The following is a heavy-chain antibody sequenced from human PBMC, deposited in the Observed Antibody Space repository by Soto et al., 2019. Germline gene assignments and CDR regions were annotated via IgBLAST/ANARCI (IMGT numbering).Heavy chain of an antibody. J-gene: IGHJ4*02. CDR2: IIPIFATV. Sequence: QVQLVQSGSEVKKPGSSVKVSCKASGGSFSSNPISWVRQAPGQGLEWMAGIIPIFATVHYAQKFQGRVTITADESTSTAYMELTSLRSEDTAVYFCAREGRAYSSATRYYFEYWGQGNLVTVS. CDR3: AREGRAYSSATRYYFEY. D-gene: IGHD5-18*01. CDR1: GGSFSSNP. V-gene: IGHV1-69*01.